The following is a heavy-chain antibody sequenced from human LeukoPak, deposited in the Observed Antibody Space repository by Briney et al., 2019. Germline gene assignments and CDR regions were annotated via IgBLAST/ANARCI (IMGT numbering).Heavy chain of an antibody. V-gene: IGHV2-5*01. J-gene: IGHJ4*02. CDR1: GFSLTTSGVA. CDR3: AHSLYDYVWGSYRPFDY. D-gene: IGHD3-16*02. CDR2: IYWNDAN. Sequence: SGPTLVKPTQTLTLTCTFSGFSLTTSGVAVGWIRQPPGEALDWLALIYWNDANRYSPSLKSRLTITKDTSKNQVVLTMTNMDPVDTATYYCAHSLYDYVWGSYRPFDYWGQETLVTVSS.